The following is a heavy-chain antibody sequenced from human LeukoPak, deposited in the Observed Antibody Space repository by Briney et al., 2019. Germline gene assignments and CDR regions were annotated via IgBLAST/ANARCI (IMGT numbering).Heavy chain of an antibody. CDR3: AKRGDRSGWSYYFDY. CDR1: GFTFTNYA. J-gene: IGHJ4*02. Sequence: GGSLRLSCAASGFTFTNYAISWVRQAPGKGLEWVSAISGSGTSTYYADSVKGRFTISRDNSENTLYLQMSSLTDEDTAVYFCAKRGDRSGWSYYFDYWGQGTLVTVSS. V-gene: IGHV3-23*01. D-gene: IGHD6-19*01. CDR2: ISGSGTST.